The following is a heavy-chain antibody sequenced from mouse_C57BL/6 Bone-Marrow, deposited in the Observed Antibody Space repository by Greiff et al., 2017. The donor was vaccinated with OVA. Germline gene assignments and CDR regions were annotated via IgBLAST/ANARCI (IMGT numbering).Heavy chain of an antibody. Sequence: VQLQQSGAELMQPGASVKLSCKATGYTFTGYWIEWVKQRPGHGLEWIGEIFPGSGSTNYNETFKGKATFTADTSSNTAYIQLSSLTTEDSAIYYCARRAYWGQGTLVTVSA. CDR1: GYTFTGYW. CDR3: ARRAY. J-gene: IGHJ3*01. V-gene: IGHV1-9*01. CDR2: IFPGSGST.